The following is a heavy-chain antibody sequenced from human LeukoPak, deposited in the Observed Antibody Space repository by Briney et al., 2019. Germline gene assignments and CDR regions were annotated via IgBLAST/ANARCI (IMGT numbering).Heavy chain of an antibody. CDR1: GFTFSSYG. CDR2: ISYDGSNK. Sequence: GGSLRLSCAASGFTFSSYGMHWVRQAPGKGLEWVAVISYDGSNKYYADSVKGRFTISRDNSRNTLYLQMNSLRAEDTAVYYCAKGAAVRDIVVVPAATHFDYWGQGTLVTVSS. D-gene: IGHD2-2*01. J-gene: IGHJ4*02. CDR3: AKGAAVRDIVVVPAATHFDY. V-gene: IGHV3-30*18.